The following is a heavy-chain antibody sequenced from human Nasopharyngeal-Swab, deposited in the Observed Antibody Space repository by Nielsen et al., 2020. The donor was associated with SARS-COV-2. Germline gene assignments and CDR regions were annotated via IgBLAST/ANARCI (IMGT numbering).Heavy chain of an antibody. CDR3: AWAEAPNPYYYYGMDV. CDR2: IIPIFGTA. V-gene: IGHV1-69*06. J-gene: IGHJ6*02. Sequence: WVRQAPGQGLEWMGGIIPIFGTANYAQKFQGRVTITADKSTSTAYMELSSVRSGDTAVYYCAWAEAPNPYYYYGMDVWGQGTTVTVSS. D-gene: IGHD2-8*01.